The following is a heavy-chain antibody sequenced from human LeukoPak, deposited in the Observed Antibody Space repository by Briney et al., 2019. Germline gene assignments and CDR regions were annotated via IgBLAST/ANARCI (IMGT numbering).Heavy chain of an antibody. CDR2: INHSGST. J-gene: IGHJ4*02. Sequence: SETLSLTCAVYGGSFSGYYWSWIRQPPGKGLEWIGEINHSGSTNYNPSLKSRVTISVDTSKNQFSLKLSSVTAADTAVYYCARHQIVDDYVWGSYRGAWGHFDYWGQGTLVTVSS. D-gene: IGHD3-16*02. CDR1: GGSFSGYY. CDR3: ARHQIVDDYVWGSYRGAWGHFDY. V-gene: IGHV4-34*01.